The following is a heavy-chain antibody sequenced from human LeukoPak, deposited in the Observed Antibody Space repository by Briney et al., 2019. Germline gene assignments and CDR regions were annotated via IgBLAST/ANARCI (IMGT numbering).Heavy chain of an antibody. V-gene: IGHV1-2*04. Sequence: ASVKVSCKASGYIFTGYYMHWVRQAPGQGFEWMGWINPNSGGTNYAQKFQGWVTMTRDTSISTAYMELGRLRSDDTAVYYCARWGSSSLFDYWGQGTLVTVSS. J-gene: IGHJ4*02. D-gene: IGHD6-13*01. CDR1: GYIFTGYY. CDR2: INPNSGGT. CDR3: ARWGSSSLFDY.